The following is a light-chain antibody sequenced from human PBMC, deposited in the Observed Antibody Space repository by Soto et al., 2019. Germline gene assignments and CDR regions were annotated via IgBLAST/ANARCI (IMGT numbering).Light chain of an antibody. J-gene: IGLJ1*01. Sequence: QSALTQPASVSGSPGQSITISCTGTSSDVGGYNYVSWYQQHPGKAPKLMIYDVSNRPSGVSNLFSGSKSGNTASLTISGLHAEDEADYYCSSYTTSSTYVFGTGTKVTVL. V-gene: IGLV2-14*03. CDR2: DVS. CDR1: SSDVGGYNY. CDR3: SSYTTSSTYV.